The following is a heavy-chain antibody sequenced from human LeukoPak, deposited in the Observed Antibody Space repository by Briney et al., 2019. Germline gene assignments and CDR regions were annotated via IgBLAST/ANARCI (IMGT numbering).Heavy chain of an antibody. CDR3: AKDLSPLVWFVPGSDAFDI. J-gene: IGHJ3*02. Sequence: PGGSLTLSCTASGFTLSTYGVYGVRQTPGKGLEWVAVISYDGTNEYYADSVKGLFTISRDNSKNTLYLQMNSLRAEDTAVYYCAKDLSPLVWFVPGSDAFDICGQGKMVTVSS. CDR1: GFTLSTYG. D-gene: IGHD3-10*01. CDR2: ISYDGTNE. V-gene: IGHV3-30*18.